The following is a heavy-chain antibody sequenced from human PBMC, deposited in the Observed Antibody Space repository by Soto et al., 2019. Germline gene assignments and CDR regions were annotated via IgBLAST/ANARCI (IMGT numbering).Heavy chain of an antibody. CDR3: ARKYRKYSLSGLHYYCFRMDI. D-gene: IGHD4-4*01. Sequence: PSETLSFTCTVSVGSISSYYWSLIRQPPGEGLEWIWYIYYSGSTNYNPSLKSRVTISVDTSKNQLSLKLSSVTAANTAVYYGARKYRKYSLSGLHYYCFRMDILGPGTWVTLSS. CDR2: IYYSGST. V-gene: IGHV4-59*01. J-gene: IGHJ6*01. CDR1: VGSISSYY.